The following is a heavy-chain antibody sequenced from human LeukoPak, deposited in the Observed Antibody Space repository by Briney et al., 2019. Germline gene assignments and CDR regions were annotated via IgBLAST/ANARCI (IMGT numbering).Heavy chain of an antibody. V-gene: IGHV3-23*01. CDR3: AKESTEGGYVLPPETYY. D-gene: IGHD5-12*01. CDR1: GFTFSSYA. Sequence: GGSLRLSCAASGFTFSSYAMSWVRQAPGKGLEWVSAISGSGGSTYYADSVKGRFTISRDNSKNTLYLQMNSLRAEDTAVYYCAKESTEGGYVLPPETYYWGQGTLVTVSS. CDR2: ISGSGGST. J-gene: IGHJ4*02.